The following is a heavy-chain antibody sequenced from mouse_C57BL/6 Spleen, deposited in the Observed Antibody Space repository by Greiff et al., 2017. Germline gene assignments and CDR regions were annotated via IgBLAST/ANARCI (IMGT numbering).Heavy chain of an antibody. V-gene: IGHV1-62-2*01. Sequence: QVQLQQSGAELVKPGASVKLSCKASGYTFTEYTIHWVKQRSGQGLEWIGWFYPGSGSIKYNEKFKDKATLTADKSSITVYMELSRLTSEDSAVYFCARHGGDYYGSSSPWYFDVWGTGTTVTVSS. CDR1: GYTFTEYT. CDR3: ARHGGDYYGSSSPWYFDV. CDR2: FYPGSGSI. D-gene: IGHD1-1*01. J-gene: IGHJ1*03.